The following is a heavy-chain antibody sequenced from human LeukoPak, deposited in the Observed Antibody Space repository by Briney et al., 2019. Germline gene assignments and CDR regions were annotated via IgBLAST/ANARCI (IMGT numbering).Heavy chain of an antibody. D-gene: IGHD5-18*01. J-gene: IGHJ6*03. CDR1: GGSFSGYY. CDR2: INHSGST. V-gene: IGHV4-34*01. Sequence: KASETLSLTCAVYGGSFSGYYWSWIRQPPGEGLEWIGEINHSGSTNYNPSLKSRVTIPVDTSKNQFSLKLSSVTAADTAVYYCARERGYSYGYYYYYYMDVWGKGTTVTVSS. CDR3: ARERGYSYGYYYYYYMDV.